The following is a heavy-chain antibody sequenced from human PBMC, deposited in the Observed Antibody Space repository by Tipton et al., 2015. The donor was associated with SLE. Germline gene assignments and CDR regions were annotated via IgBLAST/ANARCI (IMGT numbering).Heavy chain of an antibody. CDR2: ISGSGNTT. CDR1: GFTFSSYE. CDR3: APMPKGAFDI. Sequence: SLRLSCAASGFTFSSYEMNWVRQAPGKGLEWVSAISGSGNTTYYADSVKGRFTISRDKSKNTLYLQMNSLRAEDTAVYYCAPMPKGAFDIWGQGTMVTVSS. V-gene: IGHV3-23*01. J-gene: IGHJ3*02. D-gene: IGHD2-2*01.